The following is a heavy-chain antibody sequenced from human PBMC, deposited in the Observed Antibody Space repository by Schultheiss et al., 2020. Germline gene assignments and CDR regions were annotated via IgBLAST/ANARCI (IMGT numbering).Heavy chain of an antibody. J-gene: IGHJ5*02. CDR2: MNPNSGNT. V-gene: IGHV1-8*01. Sequence: ASVKVSCKASGYTFTSYDINWVRQATGQGLEWMGWMNPNSGNTGYAQKFQGRVTMTRNTSISTAYMELSSLRSEDTAVYYCARLFYSNYVWFDPWGQGTLVNVSS. CDR1: GYTFTSYD. D-gene: IGHD4-11*01. CDR3: ARLFYSNYVWFDP.